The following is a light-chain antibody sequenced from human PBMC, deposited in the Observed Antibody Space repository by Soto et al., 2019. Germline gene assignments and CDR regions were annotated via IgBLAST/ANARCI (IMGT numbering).Light chain of an antibody. J-gene: IGKJ1*01. Sequence: DIRMSNSLSTLSATVGDRVTITCRASENIGAWLAWYQQKPGKAPKLLIYKASTLKSGVPSRFSGSGSGTEFTLTISSLQPDDFATYYCQEDNSYSEAFGQGTKVDIK. CDR1: ENIGAW. CDR2: KAS. CDR3: QEDNSYSEA. V-gene: IGKV1-5*03.